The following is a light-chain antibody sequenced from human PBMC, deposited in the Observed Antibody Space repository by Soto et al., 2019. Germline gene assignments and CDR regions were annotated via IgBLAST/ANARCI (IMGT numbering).Light chain of an antibody. V-gene: IGLV2-23*02. CDR2: EVN. CDR1: SSDIGSYNL. Sequence: QSVLTRPASVSGSPGQSITISCTGTSSDIGSYNLVSWYQQHPDKAPKLMIYEVNKRPSGVSNRFSGSKSGNTASLTISGLQAEDEVDYYCCYYAGSSILEGVFGTGTKVTVL. J-gene: IGLJ1*01. CDR3: CYYAGSSILEGV.